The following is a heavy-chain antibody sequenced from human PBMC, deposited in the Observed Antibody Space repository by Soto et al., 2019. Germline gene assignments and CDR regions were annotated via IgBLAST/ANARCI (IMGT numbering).Heavy chain of an antibody. Sequence: SETLSLTCTVSGGSISYEYYHWTWIRQSPGKGLEWIGYVHYSGSIMYNPSFKSRVTISVDTSKNQFSLHLSSVTAADTAVYFCVREDDGGDRAYYGLDVWGQGTTVTGSS. V-gene: IGHV4-30-4*08. D-gene: IGHD3-16*01. CDR3: VREDDGGDRAYYGLDV. CDR1: GGSISYEYYH. CDR2: VHYSGSI. J-gene: IGHJ6*02.